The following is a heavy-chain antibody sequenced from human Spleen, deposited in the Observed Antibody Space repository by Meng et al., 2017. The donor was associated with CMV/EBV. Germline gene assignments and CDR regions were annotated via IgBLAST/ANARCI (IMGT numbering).Heavy chain of an antibody. Sequence: GGSLRLSCAASGFTFDDYGMSWVRQAPGKGLEWVSSISSSSSYIYYADSVKGRFTISRDNAKNSLYLQMNSLRAEDTAVYYCARELDTAMVTPDRYYYYYGMDVWGQGTTVTVSS. CDR3: ARELDTAMVTPDRYYYYYGMDV. CDR1: GFTFDDYG. D-gene: IGHD5-18*01. CDR2: ISSSSSYI. J-gene: IGHJ6*02. V-gene: IGHV3-21*01.